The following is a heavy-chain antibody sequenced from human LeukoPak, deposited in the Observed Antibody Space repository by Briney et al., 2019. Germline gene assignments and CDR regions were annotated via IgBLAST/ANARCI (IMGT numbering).Heavy chain of an antibody. CDR2: ISGRGGST. CDR1: GFTFSSYW. V-gene: IGHV3-23*01. CDR3: AKDSGLLDYYGSGTPGAFDI. D-gene: IGHD3-10*01. J-gene: IGHJ3*02. Sequence: GGSLRLSCAASGFTFSSYWMSWVRQAPGKGLEWVSAISGRGGSTYYADSVKGRFTISRDNSKNTLYLQMNSLRAEDTAVYYCAKDSGLLDYYGSGTPGAFDIWGQGTMVTVSS.